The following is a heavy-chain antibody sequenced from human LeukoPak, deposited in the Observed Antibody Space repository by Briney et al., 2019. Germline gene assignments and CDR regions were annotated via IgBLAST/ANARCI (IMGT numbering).Heavy chain of an antibody. D-gene: IGHD6-6*01. V-gene: IGHV1-69*06. Sequence: ASVKVSCKASGGTFSNYAISWVRQAPGQGLEWMGGIIPMFGTANYAQRFLGRVTITADKSTSTAYMELSSLRSEDTAVYYCATIDGRIAARPNFYYYMDLWGKGTTVTVSS. CDR2: IIPMFGTA. J-gene: IGHJ6*03. CDR3: ATIDGRIAARPNFYYYMDL. CDR1: GGTFSNYA.